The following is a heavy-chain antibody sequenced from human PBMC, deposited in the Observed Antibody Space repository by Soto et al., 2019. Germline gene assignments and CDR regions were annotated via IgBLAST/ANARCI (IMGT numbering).Heavy chain of an antibody. D-gene: IGHD6-19*01. CDR2: ISLYNGNT. Sequence: QVQLVQSGGEVKKPGASVKVSCKASGDTVTKYGISWVRQAPGQGLEWLGWISLYNGNTNYALKFQDRITFTTDTSTSTASMEWRSLTSDDTAVYYCASATSIAVAGKETWGQGTLFTVSS. V-gene: IGHV1-18*01. CDR1: GDTVTKYG. J-gene: IGHJ4*02. CDR3: ASATSIAVAGKET.